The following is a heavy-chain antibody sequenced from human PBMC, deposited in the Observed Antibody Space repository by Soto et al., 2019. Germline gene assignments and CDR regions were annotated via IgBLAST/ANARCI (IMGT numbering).Heavy chain of an antibody. CDR3: ARLSGFTGIRKRFGGGYYYYYGMDV. J-gene: IGHJ6*02. D-gene: IGHD1-1*01. CDR1: GFTFSSYG. Sequence: GGSLRLSCAASGFTFSSYGMHWVRQAPGKGLEWVAVIWCAGSNKYYADSVRGRFTISRENAKNSLYLQMNSLRAEDTAVYYCARLSGFTGIRKRFGGGYYYYYGMDVWGQGTTVTVSS. CDR2: IWCAGSNK. V-gene: IGHV3-33*01.